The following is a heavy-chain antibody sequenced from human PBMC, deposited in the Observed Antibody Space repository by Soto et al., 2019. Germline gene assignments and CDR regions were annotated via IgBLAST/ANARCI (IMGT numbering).Heavy chain of an antibody. CDR1: GFSFSTYE. CDR2: IRSSGSAI. V-gene: IGHV3-48*03. J-gene: IGHJ6*02. D-gene: IGHD3-10*01. Sequence: PGGSLRLSCAASGFSFSTYEMNWVRQAPGKGLEWVSYIRSSGSAIYYADSVKGRFTISRDNAKNSLYLQMNSLRAEDTAVYYCARESISITLVGGVITNSNYYGMDVWGQGTAVTVS. CDR3: ARESISITLVGGVITNSNYYGMDV.